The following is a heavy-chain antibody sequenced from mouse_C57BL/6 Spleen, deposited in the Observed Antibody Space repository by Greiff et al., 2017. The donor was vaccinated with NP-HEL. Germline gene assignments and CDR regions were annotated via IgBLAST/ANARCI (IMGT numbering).Heavy chain of an antibody. J-gene: IGHJ4*01. CDR1: GYTFTGYW. V-gene: IGHV1-9*01. CDR2: ILPGSGST. Sequence: VQLQQSGAELMKPGASVKLSCKATGYTFTGYWIEWVKQRPGHGLEWIGEILPGSGSTNYNEKFKGKATFTADTSSNTAYMQLSSLTTEDSAIYYCARSDYYYGSSYVGYAMDYWGQRTSVTVSS. D-gene: IGHD1-1*01. CDR3: ARSDYYYGSSYVGYAMDY.